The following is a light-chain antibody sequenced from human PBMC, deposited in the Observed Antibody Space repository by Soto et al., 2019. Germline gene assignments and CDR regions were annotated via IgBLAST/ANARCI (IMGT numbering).Light chain of an antibody. CDR3: KQSYSTPLT. CDR1: QSVSSSY. V-gene: IGKV3D-7*01. J-gene: IGKJ4*01. CDR2: GAS. Sequence: PGERVTLSCRASQSVSSSYLTWYQQKPGQAPRLLIYGASTRATGIPARFSGSGSGTDFTLTISSLQPEDFATYYCKQSYSTPLTFGGGTKVDIK.